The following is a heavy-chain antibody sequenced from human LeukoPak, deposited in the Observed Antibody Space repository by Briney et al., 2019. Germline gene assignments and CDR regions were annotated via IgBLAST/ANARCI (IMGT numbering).Heavy chain of an antibody. V-gene: IGHV1-46*01. D-gene: IGHD3-22*01. CDR2: INPSGGST. CDR3: AAFEGGYYYVDY. J-gene: IGHJ4*02. Sequence: ASVKVSCKASGYTFTSYYMPWVRQAPGQGLEWMGIINPSGGSTSYAQKFQGRVTMTRDTSTSTVYMELSSLRSEDTAVYYCAAFEGGYYYVDYWGQGTLVTVSS. CDR1: GYTFTSYY.